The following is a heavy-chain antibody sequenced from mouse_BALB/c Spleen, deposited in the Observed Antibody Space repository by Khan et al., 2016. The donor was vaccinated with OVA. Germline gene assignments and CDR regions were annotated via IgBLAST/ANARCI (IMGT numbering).Heavy chain of an antibody. CDR1: GFSLANYS. CDR3: ARRGYDYGRGALFAY. D-gene: IGHD2-4*01. V-gene: IGHV2-2*02. Sequence: QVQLKQSGPGLVQPSQSLSITCTVSGFSLANYSVHWVRQSPGKGLEWLGVIWSAGSTDYNAAFMSRLTINKDNSRSHVFFKMNRLQPKDTAIYYCARRGYDYGRGALFAYGGQGTLVTVSA. CDR2: IWSAGST. J-gene: IGHJ3*01.